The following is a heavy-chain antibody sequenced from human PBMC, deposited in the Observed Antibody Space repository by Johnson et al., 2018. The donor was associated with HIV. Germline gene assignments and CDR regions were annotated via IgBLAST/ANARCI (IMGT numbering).Heavy chain of an antibody. D-gene: IGHD6-6*01. J-gene: IGHJ3*02. Sequence: QVPPVVPGGGVVQPGRSLRLSCAASGFTFISYGEIWVRQAPGKGLEWVSVISYDGNNKYYADSVKSRFTISRDNSKNTLYLQMNSLRAEDTALYYCAKGGIATRFFDIWGQGTMVTVSS. V-gene: IGHV3-30*18. CDR3: AKGGIATRFFDI. CDR1: GFTFISYG. CDR2: ISYDGNNK.